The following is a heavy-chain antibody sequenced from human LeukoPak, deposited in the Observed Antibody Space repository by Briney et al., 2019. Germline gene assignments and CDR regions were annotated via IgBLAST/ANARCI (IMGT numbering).Heavy chain of an antibody. CDR1: GGSFSGYY. D-gene: IGHD1-26*01. CDR3: AREVEYYGMDV. Sequence: SETLSLTCAVYGGSFSGYYWSWVRQPPGKGLEWIGEINHSGSTNYNPSLKSRVTISVDTSKNQFSLKLSSVTAADTAVYYCAREVEYYGMDVWGQGTTVTVSS. CDR2: INHSGST. V-gene: IGHV4-34*01. J-gene: IGHJ6*02.